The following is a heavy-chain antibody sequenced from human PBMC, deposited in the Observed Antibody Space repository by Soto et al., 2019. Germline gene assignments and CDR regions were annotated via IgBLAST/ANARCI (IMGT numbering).Heavy chain of an antibody. CDR3: ARDRRCSGGSCFDY. Sequence: EVQLVESGGGLVKPGGSLRLSCAASGFTFSSYSMNWVCQAPGKGLEWVSSISSSSSYIYYADSVKGRFTISRDNAKNSLYLQMNSLRAEDTAVYYCARDRRCSGGSCFDYWGQGTLVTVSS. CDR1: GFTFSSYS. D-gene: IGHD2-15*01. CDR2: ISSSSSYI. J-gene: IGHJ4*02. V-gene: IGHV3-21*01.